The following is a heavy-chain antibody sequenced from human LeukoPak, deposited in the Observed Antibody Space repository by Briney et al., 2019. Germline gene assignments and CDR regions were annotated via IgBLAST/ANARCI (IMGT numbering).Heavy chain of an antibody. CDR3: ASQGGYSYGYPPYFDY. J-gene: IGHJ4*02. CDR1: GFTVSSNY. CDR2: IYSGGGT. D-gene: IGHD5-18*01. V-gene: IGHV3-66*02. Sequence: GGSLRLSCAASGFTVSSNYMSWVRQAPGKGLEWVSVIYSGGGTYYADSVKGRFTISRDNSKNTLYLQMNSLRAEDTAVYYCASQGGYSYGYPPYFDYWGQGTLVTVSS.